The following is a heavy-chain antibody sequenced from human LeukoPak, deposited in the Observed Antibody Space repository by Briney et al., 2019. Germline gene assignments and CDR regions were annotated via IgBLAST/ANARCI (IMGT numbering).Heavy chain of an antibody. CDR2: INPNSGGT. CDR3: ARDTPEYYFDY. CDR1: GYTFTSYY. V-gene: IGHV1-2*02. J-gene: IGHJ4*02. Sequence: VASVKVSCKASGYTFTSYYMHWVRQAPGQGLEWMGWINPNSGGTNYAQKFQGRVTMTRDTSISTAYMELSRLRSDDTAVYYCARDTPEYYFDYWGQGTLVTVSS.